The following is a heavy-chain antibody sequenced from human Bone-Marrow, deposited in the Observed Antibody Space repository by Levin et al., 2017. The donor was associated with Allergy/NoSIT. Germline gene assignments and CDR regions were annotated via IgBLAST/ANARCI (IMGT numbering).Heavy chain of an antibody. Sequence: RPSETLSLTCTVSGGSISSYYWSWIRQPPGKGLEWIGYIYYSGSTNYNPSLKSRVTISVDTSKNQFSLKLSSATAADTAVYYCARVGGCSSTSCYSVGWFDPWGQGTLVTVSS. CDR2: IYYSGST. CDR1: GGSISSYY. CDR3: ARVGGCSSTSCYSVGWFDP. J-gene: IGHJ5*02. D-gene: IGHD2-2*02. V-gene: IGHV4-59*01.